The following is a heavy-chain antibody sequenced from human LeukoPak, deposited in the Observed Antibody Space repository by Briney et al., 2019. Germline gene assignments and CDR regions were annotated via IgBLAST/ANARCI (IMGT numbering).Heavy chain of an antibody. D-gene: IGHD3-10*02. CDR2: IYYRTQWYD. V-gene: IGHV6-1*01. CDR1: GDSVSRTAAG. Sequence: SQTLSLTCGISGDSVSRTAAGWSWIRQSPSRGLEWLGRIYYRTQWYDDYAVSVRSRISINPDTSKNQFSLQLNSVTPEDTAVYYCAELGITMIGGVWGKGTTVTISS. CDR3: AELGITMIGGV. J-gene: IGHJ6*04.